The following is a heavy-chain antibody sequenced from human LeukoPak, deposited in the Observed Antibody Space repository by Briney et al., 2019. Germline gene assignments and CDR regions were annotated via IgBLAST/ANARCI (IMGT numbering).Heavy chain of an antibody. CDR1: GGSISSSSYY. Sequence: PSETLSLTCTVSGGSISSSSYYWGWIRQPPGKGLEWIGSIYYSGSTYYNPSLKSRVTISVDTSKNQFSLKLSSVTAADTAVYYCARGETMIVVVIQYFDYWGQGTPVTVSS. D-gene: IGHD3-22*01. J-gene: IGHJ4*02. V-gene: IGHV4-39*01. CDR3: ARGETMIVVVIQYFDY. CDR2: IYYSGST.